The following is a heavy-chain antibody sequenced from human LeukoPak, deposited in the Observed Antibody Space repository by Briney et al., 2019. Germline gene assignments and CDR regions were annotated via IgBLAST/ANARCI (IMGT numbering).Heavy chain of an antibody. CDR2: IYYSWST. CDR1: GGSISSYY. CDR3: ARALSLRDFLDY. Sequence: SETLSLTCTVSGGSISSYYGSWIRPPPGKGLAWIGYIYYSWSTNYNHSLQSRVTISVDTSKNQFSLKLSSVTAADTAGYYCARALSLRDFLDYWGQGTLVTVSS. D-gene: IGHD3-3*01. V-gene: IGHV4-59*01. J-gene: IGHJ4*02.